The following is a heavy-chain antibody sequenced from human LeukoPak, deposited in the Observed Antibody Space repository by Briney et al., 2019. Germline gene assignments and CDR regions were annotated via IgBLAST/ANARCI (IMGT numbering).Heavy chain of an antibody. Sequence: PSETLSLTCTVSGGSISSYYWSWIRQPAGKGLEWIGRIYTSGSTNYNPSLKSRVTMSVDTSKNQFSLKLSSVTAADTAVYYCARDLIFSGGGYNRGYSSPTYYYGMDVWGQGTTVTVSS. CDR2: IYTSGST. CDR1: GGSISSYY. D-gene: IGHD5-18*01. V-gene: IGHV4-4*07. J-gene: IGHJ6*02. CDR3: ARDLIFSGGGYNRGYSSPTYYYGMDV.